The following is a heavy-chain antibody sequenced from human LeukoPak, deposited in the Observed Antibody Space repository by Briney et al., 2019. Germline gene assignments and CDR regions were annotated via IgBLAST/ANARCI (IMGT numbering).Heavy chain of an antibody. CDR1: GFTYSSYA. J-gene: IGHJ4*02. V-gene: IGHV3-23*01. D-gene: IGHD6-19*01. Sequence: PGRSLRLSCAASGFTYSSYAMSWVRQAPGKGLEWVSAISGSGGSTYYADSVKGRFTISRDNSKNTLYLQMNSLRAEDTAVYYCAKDADYSSGWYKDYWGQGTLVTVSS. CDR2: ISGSGGST. CDR3: AKDADYSSGWYKDY.